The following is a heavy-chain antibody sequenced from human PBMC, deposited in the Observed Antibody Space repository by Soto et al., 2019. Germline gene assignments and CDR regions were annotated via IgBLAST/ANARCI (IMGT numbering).Heavy chain of an antibody. CDR3: ARQTTGYCSGGTCYHIYFFDY. J-gene: IGHJ4*02. CDR2: IYYSGST. D-gene: IGHD2-15*01. Sequence: SETLSLTCTVSGGSISSSSFYWGWIRQPPGKGLEWIGSIYYSGSTYYNPSLKGRVTITVDTSKNQFSLRLSSVTAADTAVYYCARQTTGYCSGGTCYHIYFFDYWGQGTLVTVSS. CDR1: GGSISSSSFY. V-gene: IGHV4-39*01.